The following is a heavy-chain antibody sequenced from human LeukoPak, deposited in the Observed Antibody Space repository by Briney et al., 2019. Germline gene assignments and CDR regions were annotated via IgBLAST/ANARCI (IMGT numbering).Heavy chain of an antibody. CDR1: GDSVTSGTFY. D-gene: IGHD3-10*01. CDR2: FYYTGST. CDR3: ARHSGSGSLSRPFDP. V-gene: IGHV4-39*01. Sequence: SETLSLTCTVSGDSVTSGTFYWAWLRQPPGKGLEWIATFYYTGSTYYNPSLKSRVTISMDTSKNQFSLDLRSVVAPDTAVYYCARHSGSGSLSRPFDPWGQGTRAAVSS. J-gene: IGHJ5*02.